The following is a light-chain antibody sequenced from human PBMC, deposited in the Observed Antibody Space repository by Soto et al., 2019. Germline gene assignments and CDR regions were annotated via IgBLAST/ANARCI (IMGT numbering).Light chain of an antibody. CDR1: QSLLHSNGYNY. J-gene: IGKJ2*01. CDR2: LGS. V-gene: IGKV2-28*01. Sequence: DIVMTQSPLSLPVTPGEPASISCRSSQSLLHSNGYNYLDWYLQKPGQSPQLLIYLGSNRASGVPDRFSGSGSGTECTLNISRVEAEDVGVYYCMQALKTPHTFGQGTKLEIK. CDR3: MQALKTPHT.